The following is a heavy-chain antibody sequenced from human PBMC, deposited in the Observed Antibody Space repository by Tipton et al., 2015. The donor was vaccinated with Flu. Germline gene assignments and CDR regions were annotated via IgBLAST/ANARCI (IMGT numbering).Heavy chain of an antibody. CDR3: AREDYGGGLDY. J-gene: IGHJ4*02. Sequence: LRLSCAVSGGSISSGGYSWSWIRQPPGKGLEWIGYIYHSGSTYYNPSLKGRVTISVDRSKNQFSLKLSSVTAADTAVYYCAREDYGGGLDYWGQGTLVTVS. CDR2: IYHSGST. D-gene: IGHD4-23*01. CDR1: GGSISSGGYS. V-gene: IGHV4-30-2*01.